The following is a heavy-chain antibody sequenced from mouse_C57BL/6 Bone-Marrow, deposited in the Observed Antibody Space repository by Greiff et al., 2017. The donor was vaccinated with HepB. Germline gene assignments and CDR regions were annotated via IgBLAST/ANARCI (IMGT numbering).Heavy chain of an antibody. CDR2: IDPSDSYT. V-gene: IGHV1-69*01. Sequence: QVQLQQPGAELVMPGASVKLSCKASGYTFTSYWMHWVKQRPGQGLEWIGEIDPSDSYTNYNQKFKGKSTLTVDKSSSTAYMQLSSLTSEDSAVYYCARMGYYGRDYWGQGTTLTVSS. J-gene: IGHJ2*01. CDR1: GYTFTSYW. CDR3: ARMGYYGRDY. D-gene: IGHD1-1*01.